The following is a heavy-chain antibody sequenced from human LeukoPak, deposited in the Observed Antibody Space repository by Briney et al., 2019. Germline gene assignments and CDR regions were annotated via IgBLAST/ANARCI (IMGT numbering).Heavy chain of an antibody. J-gene: IGHJ4*02. CDR3: AKNRVIYCSGGSCYSDDY. CDR2: ISGSGGST. Sequence: GGSLRLSCAASGFTFSSYAMSWVRQAPGKGLEWVSAISGSGGSTYYADSVKGRFTISRDNSKNTLYLRMNSLRAEDTAVYYCAKNRVIYCSGGSCYSDDYWGQGTLVTVSS. D-gene: IGHD2-15*01. V-gene: IGHV3-23*01. CDR1: GFTFSSYA.